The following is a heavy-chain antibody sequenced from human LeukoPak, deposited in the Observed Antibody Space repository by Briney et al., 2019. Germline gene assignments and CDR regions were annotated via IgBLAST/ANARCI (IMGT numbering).Heavy chain of an antibody. CDR3: ASESYYYGSGNR. Sequence: PGRSLRLSCAASGFTFSSYGLHWVRQAPGKGLEWVAVIWYDGSNKYYADSVKGRFTISRDNSKNTLYLQMNSLRAEDTAVYYCASESYYYGSGNRWGQGTLVTVSS. D-gene: IGHD3-10*01. J-gene: IGHJ4*02. V-gene: IGHV3-33*01. CDR2: IWYDGSNK. CDR1: GFTFSSYG.